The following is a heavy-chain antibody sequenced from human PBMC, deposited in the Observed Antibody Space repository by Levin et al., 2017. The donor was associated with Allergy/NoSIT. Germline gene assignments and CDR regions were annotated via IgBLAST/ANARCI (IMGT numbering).Heavy chain of an antibody. J-gene: IGHJ4*02. Sequence: GGSLRLSCAASGFTFSSYGMHWVRQAPGKGLEWVAVIWYDGSNKYYADSVKGRFTISRDNSKNTLYLQMNSLRAEDTAVYYCARVSGSSHYYFDYWGQGTLVTVSS. CDR2: IWYDGSNK. CDR3: ARVSGSSHYYFDY. V-gene: IGHV3-33*01. D-gene: IGHD6-13*01. CDR1: GFTFSSYG.